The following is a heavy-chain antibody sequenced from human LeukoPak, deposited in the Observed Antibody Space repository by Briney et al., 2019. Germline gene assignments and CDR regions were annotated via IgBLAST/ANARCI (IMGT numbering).Heavy chain of an antibody. CDR2: IYYSGST. CDR3: ARDASLRYFDWLLYWYFDL. CDR1: GGSISSSSYY. Sequence: PSETLSLTCTVSGGSISSSSYYWGWIRQPPGKGLEWIGYIYYSGSTNYNPSLKSRVTISVDTSKNQFSLKLSSVTAADTAVYYCARDASLRYFDWLLYWYFDLWGRGTLVTVSS. J-gene: IGHJ2*01. D-gene: IGHD3-9*01. V-gene: IGHV4-61*01.